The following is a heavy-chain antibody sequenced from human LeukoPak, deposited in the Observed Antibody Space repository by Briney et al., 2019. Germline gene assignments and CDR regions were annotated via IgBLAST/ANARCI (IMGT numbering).Heavy chain of an antibody. D-gene: IGHD6-19*01. V-gene: IGHV4-39*01. CDR1: GGSISSSIYY. CDR3: ARSSGWSNYYYYGMDV. CDR2: IYYSGST. Sequence: SETLSLTCTVSGGSISSSIYYWGWLRQPPGKGLEWIGSIYYSGSTYYNPSLKSRVTISVDTSKNQFSLKLTSVTAADTAVYYCARSSGWSNYYYYGMDVWGQGTTVTVSS. J-gene: IGHJ6*02.